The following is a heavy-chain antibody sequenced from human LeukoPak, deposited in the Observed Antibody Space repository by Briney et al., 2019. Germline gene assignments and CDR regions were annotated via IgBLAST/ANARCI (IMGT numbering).Heavy chain of an antibody. CDR3: ARDSAGTATPTIDS. V-gene: IGHV3-21*01. D-gene: IGHD1-26*01. CDR1: WFTFSTFA. J-gene: IGHJ4*02. CDR2: ISSSGSLI. Sequence: PGESLRLSCAASWFTFSTFAMNWVRQAPGKGLEWVSSISSSGSLIYYPDSMKGRFTISRDNARDSLYLQMNSLSVEDTAIYLWARDSAGTATPTIDSWGQGTLVTVS.